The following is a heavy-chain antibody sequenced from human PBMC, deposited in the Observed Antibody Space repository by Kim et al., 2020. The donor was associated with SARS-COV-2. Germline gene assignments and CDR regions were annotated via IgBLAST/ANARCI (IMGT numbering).Heavy chain of an antibody. D-gene: IGHD6-19*01. V-gene: IGHV3-21*01. J-gene: IGHJ4*02. CDR2: ISSSSSYI. CDR3: ARAYSSGWAYFDY. Sequence: GGSLRLSCAASGFTFSSYSMNWVRQAPGKGLEWVSSISSSSSYIYYADSGKGRFTISRDNAKNSLYLQMNSLRAEDTAVYYCARAYSSGWAYFDYWGQGTLVTVSS. CDR1: GFTFSSYS.